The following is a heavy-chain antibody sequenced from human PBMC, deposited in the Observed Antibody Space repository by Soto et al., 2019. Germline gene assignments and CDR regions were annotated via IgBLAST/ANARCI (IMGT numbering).Heavy chain of an antibody. Sequence: SVKVSCKASGGTLSSYVISWVRQAPGQGLEWMGGIIPVFGTVNYAQKFQGRVTITADESTTTAYMELRSLRSEDAAVYYFARAQRIQLWASGMDVWGQGTTVTVSS. V-gene: IGHV1-69*13. CDR1: GGTLSSYV. CDR3: ARAQRIQLWASGMDV. J-gene: IGHJ6*02. CDR2: IIPVFGTV. D-gene: IGHD5-18*01.